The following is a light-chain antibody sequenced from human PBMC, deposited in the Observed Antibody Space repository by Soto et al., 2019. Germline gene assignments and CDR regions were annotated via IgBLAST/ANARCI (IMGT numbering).Light chain of an antibody. Sequence: EIQMTQSPSTLSRSVGDRVTITCRASQSISTFLNWYQQRPGKAXELLVYAASNLQSGVPSRFSGSVSATDFALPTSRLQPEDFANYYCQQSYRLPPWTFGQGTKVEIK. CDR3: QQSYRLPPWT. V-gene: IGKV1-39*01. CDR2: AAS. CDR1: QSISTF. J-gene: IGKJ1*01.